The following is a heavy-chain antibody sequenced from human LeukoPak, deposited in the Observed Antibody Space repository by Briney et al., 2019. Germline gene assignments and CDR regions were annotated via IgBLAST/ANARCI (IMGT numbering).Heavy chain of an antibody. CDR3: TTGAVYYDSSGYNYFDY. Sequence: GGSLRLSCAASGFTFSNAWMSWVRQAPGKGLEWVGRIKSKTDSGTTDYAAPVKGRFTISRDDSKNTLYLQMNSLKTEDTAVYYCTTGAVYYDSSGYNYFDYWGQGTLVTVSS. D-gene: IGHD3-22*01. CDR1: GFTFSNAW. CDR2: IKSKTDSGTT. J-gene: IGHJ4*02. V-gene: IGHV3-15*01.